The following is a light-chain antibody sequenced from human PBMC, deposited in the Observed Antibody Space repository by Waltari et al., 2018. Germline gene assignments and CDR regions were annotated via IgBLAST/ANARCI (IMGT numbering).Light chain of an antibody. Sequence: DIQLTQSPSFLSASVGDRVTITCRASQGISSYLTWFQQKPGKAPKLLLYAASTLQSGVPSRFSGSGSGTEFTLTISSLQPEDFATYYCHQVNTYPLTFGGGTKVEIK. V-gene: IGKV1-9*01. J-gene: IGKJ4*01. CDR2: AAS. CDR1: QGISSY. CDR3: HQVNTYPLT.